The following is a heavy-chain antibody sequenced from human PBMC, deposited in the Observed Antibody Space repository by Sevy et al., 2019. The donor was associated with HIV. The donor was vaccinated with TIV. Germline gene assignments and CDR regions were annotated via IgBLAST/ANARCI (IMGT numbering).Heavy chain of an antibody. V-gene: IGHV3-74*01. D-gene: IGHD3-10*01. CDR3: ARDVARYYYGSGSYVNP. CDR1: GFTFSSYW. Sequence: GGSLRLSCAASGFTFSSYWMHWVRQAPGKGLVWVSRINSDGSSTSYADSVKGRFTISRDNAKNTLYLQMNSLRAEDTAVYYCARDVARYYYGSGSYVNPWGQGTLVTVSS. J-gene: IGHJ5*02. CDR2: INSDGSST.